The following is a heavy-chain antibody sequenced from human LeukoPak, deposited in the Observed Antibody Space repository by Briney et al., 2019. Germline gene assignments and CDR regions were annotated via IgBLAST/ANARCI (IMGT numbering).Heavy chain of an antibody. J-gene: IGHJ4*02. Sequence: GGSLRLSCAASGFPVNKYEMHWVRQAPGKGLEWVSYIDAGATSTNYADSVWGRITLSRDNAQNSVHLQMNSLRDEDTAVYYCVRGRLLRSTKYFDYWGQGALVTVSS. V-gene: IGHV3-48*03. CDR1: GFPVNKYE. CDR3: VRGRLLRSTKYFDY. CDR2: IDAGATST. D-gene: IGHD2-21*02.